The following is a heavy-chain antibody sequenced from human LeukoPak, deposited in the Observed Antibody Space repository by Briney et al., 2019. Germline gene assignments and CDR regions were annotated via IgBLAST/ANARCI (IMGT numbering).Heavy chain of an antibody. V-gene: IGHV4-38-2*01. Sequence: PSETLSLTCAVSGYSISSGYYWGWIRQPPGKGQEWIGEINHSGSTNYNPSLKSRVTISVDTSKNQFSLKLSSVTAADTAVYYCVRGPGFKYSSSYDYWGQGTLVTVSS. CDR3: VRGPGFKYSSSYDY. CDR1: GYSISSGYY. D-gene: IGHD6-13*01. CDR2: INHSGST. J-gene: IGHJ4*02.